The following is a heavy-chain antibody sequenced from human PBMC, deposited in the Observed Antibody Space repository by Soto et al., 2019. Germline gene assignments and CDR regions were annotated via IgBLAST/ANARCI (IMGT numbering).Heavy chain of an antibody. Sequence: SETLSLTCAVSGYSISSGYYWGWIRQPPGKGLEWIGSIYHSGSTYYNPSLKSRVTISVDTSKNQFSLKLSSVTAADTAVYYCARDQDYYGSGSYSWFDPWGQGTLVTVS. D-gene: IGHD3-10*01. J-gene: IGHJ5*02. CDR3: ARDQDYYGSGSYSWFDP. V-gene: IGHV4-38-2*02. CDR2: IYHSGST. CDR1: GYSISSGYY.